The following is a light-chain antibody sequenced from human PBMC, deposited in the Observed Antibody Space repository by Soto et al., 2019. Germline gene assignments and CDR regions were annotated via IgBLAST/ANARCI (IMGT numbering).Light chain of an antibody. J-gene: IGKJ1*01. CDR2: KAS. CDR3: QQYYFYWT. CDR1: QSVMSW. V-gene: IGKV1-5*03. Sequence: DIQMTQSPSTLSASVGDRVTITCRASQSVMSWLAWYQQKPGRAPKLLIYKASSIESGVPSRFSGSGSGTEISLTISSLPPDDFATYYCQQYYFYWTFGQGTKVEI.